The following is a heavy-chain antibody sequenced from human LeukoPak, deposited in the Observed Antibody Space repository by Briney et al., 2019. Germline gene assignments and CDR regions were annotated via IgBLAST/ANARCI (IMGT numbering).Heavy chain of an antibody. J-gene: IGHJ4*02. CDR3: AKSASPRIAAAGTLDY. CDR1: GFTFDDYA. CDR2: ISWNSGSI. V-gene: IGHV3-9*01. D-gene: IGHD6-13*01. Sequence: QPGRSLSLSCAASGFTFDDYAMHWVPRAPGKGLEWVSGISWNSGSIGYADSVKGRFTISRDNAKNSLYLQMNSLRAEDTALYYCAKSASPRIAAAGTLDYWGQGTLVTVSS.